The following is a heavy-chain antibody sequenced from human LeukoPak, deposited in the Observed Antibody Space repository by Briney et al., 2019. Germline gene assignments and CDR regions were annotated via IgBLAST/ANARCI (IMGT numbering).Heavy chain of an antibody. D-gene: IGHD6-19*01. CDR3: ARARGAVAAYFDY. CDR2: INHTGNT. CDR1: GGSFSGYY. J-gene: IGHJ4*02. Sequence: SETLSLTCAVYGGSFSGYYWSWIRPPPGKGLEWIGEINHTGNTNYNPSLKSRVTISVDTSKNQFSLKLSSVTAADTAVYYCARARGAVAAYFDYWGQGTLVTVSS. V-gene: IGHV4-34*01.